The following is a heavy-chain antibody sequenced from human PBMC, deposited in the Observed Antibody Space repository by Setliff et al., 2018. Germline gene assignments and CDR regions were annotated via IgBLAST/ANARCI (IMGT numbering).Heavy chain of an antibody. CDR2: IIPMFGTP. J-gene: IGHJ5*02. D-gene: IGHD2-15*01. CDR3: ARSPAVLGIVYLDP. Sequence: ASVKVSCKASGDSFNNYAISWVRQAPGQGLEWMGGIIPMFGTPAYAQKFRDRVTITTDESTSTAYMELDSLRSEDTAVYYCARSPAVLGIVYLDPWGQGTLVTV. CDR1: GDSFNNYA. V-gene: IGHV1-69*05.